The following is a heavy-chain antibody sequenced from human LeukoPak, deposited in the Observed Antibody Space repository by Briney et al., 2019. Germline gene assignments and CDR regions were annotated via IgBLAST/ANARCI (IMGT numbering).Heavy chain of an antibody. CDR2: ISNDGSNK. CDR1: GFTFSSYA. J-gene: IGHJ6*02. CDR3: AKVSWYSSFESKYYGMDV. Sequence: GGSLRLSCAASGFTFSSYAMHWVRQAPGKGLEWVAFISNDGSNKYYADSVKGRFTISRDNSKNTLYLHVNSLRAEDTAVYYCAKVSWYSSFESKYYGMDVWGQGTTVTVSS. V-gene: IGHV3-30*04. D-gene: IGHD6-19*01.